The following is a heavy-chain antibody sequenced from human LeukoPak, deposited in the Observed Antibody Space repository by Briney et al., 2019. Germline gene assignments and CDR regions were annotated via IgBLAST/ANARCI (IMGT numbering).Heavy chain of an antibody. CDR3: ARDRAYFDI. CDR2: LYRGGNT. CDR1: GFIVSRSY. V-gene: IGHV3-53*01. J-gene: IGHJ2*01. Sequence: GGSLRLSCAASGFIVSRSYMSRVRPAPAKGREWGSVLYRGGNTLYRGAVKGRFAISRDDSKNTLYLQMNSLRAEDTAIYYCARDRAYFDIWGRGTLVAVSS.